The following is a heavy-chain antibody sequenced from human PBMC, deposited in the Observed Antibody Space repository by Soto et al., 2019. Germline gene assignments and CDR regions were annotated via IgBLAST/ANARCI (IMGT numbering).Heavy chain of an antibody. CDR1: GGTFRNYP. D-gene: IGHD3-10*01. Sequence: QVQLVQSGPEVKKPGSSVKVSCKASGGTFRNYPINWVRQAPGQGLEWMGSIFPLTDIPDYAQNFQARLTISADKSTSTAYMELSSLTSDDTAMYFCARGPLLVSNYFQSWGQGTLVTVSS. V-gene: IGHV1-69*02. J-gene: IGHJ4*02. CDR3: ARGPLLVSNYFQS. CDR2: IFPLTDIP.